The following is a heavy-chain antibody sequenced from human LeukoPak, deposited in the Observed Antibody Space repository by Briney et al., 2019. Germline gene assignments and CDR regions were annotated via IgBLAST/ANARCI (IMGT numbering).Heavy chain of an antibody. CDR2: ICPNSGGT. D-gene: IGHD3-10*01. V-gene: IGHV1-2*02. CDR3: ARFRSHGDDGFDI. Sequence: ASVKVSCKASGYTFTGYYIHWVRQAPGQGLEWMGWICPNSGGTNYAQKIQGRVTMTRDTSISTAYMELSGLRSDDTAMYYCARFRSHGDDGFDIWGQGTMVTVSS. CDR1: GYTFTGYY. J-gene: IGHJ3*02.